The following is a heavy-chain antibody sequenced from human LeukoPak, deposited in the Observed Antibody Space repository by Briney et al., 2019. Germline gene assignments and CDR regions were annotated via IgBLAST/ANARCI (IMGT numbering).Heavy chain of an antibody. V-gene: IGHV1-2*02. CDR2: INPNSGGT. CDR3: ARSYSSSPPWFDP. CDR1: GYTFTGYY. D-gene: IGHD6-6*01. Sequence: ASVMVSCKASGYTFTGYYMHWVRQAPGQGLEWMGWINPNSGGTNYAQKFQGRVTMTRDTSISTAYMELSRLRSDDTAVYYCARSYSSSPPWFDPWGQGTLVTVSS. J-gene: IGHJ5*02.